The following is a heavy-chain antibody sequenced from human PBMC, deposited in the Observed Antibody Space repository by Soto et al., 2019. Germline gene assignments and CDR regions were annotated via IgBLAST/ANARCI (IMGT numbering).Heavy chain of an antibody. V-gene: IGHV4-59*01. D-gene: IGHD3-10*01. CDR1: GGSISSYY. CDR2: IYYSGST. CDR3: ATLITMVRGGGYAFDI. J-gene: IGHJ3*02. Sequence: SETLSLTCTVSGGSISSYYWSWIRQPPGKGLEWIGYIYYSGSTNYNPSLKSRVTISVDTSKNQFSLKLSSVTAADTAVYYCATLITMVRGGGYAFDIWGQGTMVTVSS.